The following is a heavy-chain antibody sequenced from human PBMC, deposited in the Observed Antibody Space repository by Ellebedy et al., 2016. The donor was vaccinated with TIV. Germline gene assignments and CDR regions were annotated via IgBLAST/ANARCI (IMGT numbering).Heavy chain of an antibody. D-gene: IGHD1-26*01. CDR3: ARGALVGATMPFDF. CDR1: GFTFSIYS. V-gene: IGHV3-21*01. Sequence: GESLKISXAASGFTFSIYSMNWVHQAPGKGLEWVSAISRSSDYIYYADSVKGRFTISRDNAKNSLYLQMNSLRAEDTAVYYCARGALVGATMPFDFWGQGTLVTVSS. CDR2: ISRSSDYI. J-gene: IGHJ4*02.